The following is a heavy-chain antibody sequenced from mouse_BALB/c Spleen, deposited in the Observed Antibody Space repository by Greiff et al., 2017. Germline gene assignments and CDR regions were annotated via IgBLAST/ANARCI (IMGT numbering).Heavy chain of an antibody. CDR3: ARGYYGSSYWYFDV. D-gene: IGHD1-1*01. V-gene: IGHV7-1*02. CDR1: GFTFSDFY. CDR2: SRNKANDYTT. J-gene: IGHJ1*01. Sequence: EVKVVESGGGLVQPGGSLRLSCATSGFTFSDFYMEWVRQPPGKRLEWIAASRNKANDYTTEYSASVKGRFIVSRDTSPSILYLQKNALRTEDTTIYYCARGYYGSSYWYFDVWGAGTTVTVSS.